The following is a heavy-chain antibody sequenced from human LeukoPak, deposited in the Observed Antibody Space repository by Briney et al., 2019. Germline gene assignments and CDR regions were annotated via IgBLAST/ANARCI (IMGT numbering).Heavy chain of an antibody. J-gene: IGHJ6*03. CDR2: ISSLSGTI. Sequence: GGSLRLSCAASGFTFSSYSMNWVRQAPGEGLEWVSYISSLSGTIYYADSVKGRFTISRDNAKNSLYLQMDSLRAEDTAVYYCAKAAVAAAYYYYYMDVWGKGTTVTISS. V-gene: IGHV3-48*01. CDR1: GFTFSSYS. CDR3: AKAAVAAAYYYYYMDV. D-gene: IGHD6-19*01.